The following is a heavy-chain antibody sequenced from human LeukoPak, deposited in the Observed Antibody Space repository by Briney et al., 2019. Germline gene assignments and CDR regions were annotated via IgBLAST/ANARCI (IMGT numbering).Heavy chain of an antibody. J-gene: IGHJ4*02. D-gene: IGHD3-10*01. V-gene: IGHV4-38-2*02. CDR1: GYSISSGYY. CDR2: IDHSGST. Sequence: PSETLSLTCTVSGYSISSGYYWGWIRQPPGKGLEWTGSIDHSGSTYYNPSLKSRITISVDTSKNQFSLKLSSVTAAHTAVYYCAREEEDSGYFDYWGQGTLVTVSS. CDR3: AREEEDSGYFDY.